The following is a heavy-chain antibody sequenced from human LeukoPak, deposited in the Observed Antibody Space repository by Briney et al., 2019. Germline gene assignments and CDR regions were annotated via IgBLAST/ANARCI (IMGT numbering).Heavy chain of an antibody. D-gene: IGHD3-10*01. V-gene: IGHV3-48*04. J-gene: IGHJ4*02. CDR2: ISSSSSTI. CDR1: GFTFSSYP. CDR3: ARDSGVFGYASGLWNY. Sequence: PGGSLRLSCAASGFTFSSYPMNWVRQAPGKGLEWISYISSSSSTIYYADSVKGRFTISRDNAKNSLYLQVNSLTSEDTAVYYCARDSGVFGYASGLWNYWGQGTLVTVSS.